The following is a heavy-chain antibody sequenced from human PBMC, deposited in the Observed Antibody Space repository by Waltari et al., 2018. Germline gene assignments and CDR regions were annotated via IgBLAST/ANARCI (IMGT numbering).Heavy chain of an antibody. J-gene: IGHJ6*02. D-gene: IGHD5-18*01. Sequence: QVQLVESGGGVVQPGRSLRLSCAASGFTFSSYAMHWVRQAPGQGLGWVAVISYDGSNKYYADSVKGRFTISRDNSKNTLYLQMNSLRAEDTAVYYCARGSSRGYSYGYWGYYYYGMDVWGQGTTVTVSS. CDR3: ARGSSRGYSYGYWGYYYYGMDV. CDR1: GFTFSSYA. CDR2: ISYDGSNK. V-gene: IGHV3-30*01.